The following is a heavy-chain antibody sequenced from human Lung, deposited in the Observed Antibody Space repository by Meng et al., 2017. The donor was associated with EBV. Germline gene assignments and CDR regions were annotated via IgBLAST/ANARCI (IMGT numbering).Heavy chain of an antibody. J-gene: IGHJ4*02. V-gene: IGHV1-8*01. Sequence: QGQPGQAGARVKKPGASVKVSCKASGYTFTSYDINWVRQGTGQGLEWMGWMNPNRGTTGYAQKFQGRVTMTRNTSKSTAYMDLSSLRSEDTAVYYCATGVADFEYWGQGTLVTVSS. CDR1: GYTFTSYD. D-gene: IGHD6-19*01. CDR3: ATGVADFEY. CDR2: MNPNRGTT.